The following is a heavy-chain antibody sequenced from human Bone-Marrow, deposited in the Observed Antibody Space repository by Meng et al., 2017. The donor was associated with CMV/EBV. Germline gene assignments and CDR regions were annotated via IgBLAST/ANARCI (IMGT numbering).Heavy chain of an antibody. CDR3: ARDLCGSGSYCFDY. J-gene: IGHJ4*02. V-gene: IGHV1-2*02. D-gene: IGHD3-10*01. Sequence: ASVKVSCKASGYTFAGYFIHWVRQAPGQGLEWMGWINPTSGDTNSAQKFQGRVTMTRDTSISTAYMELSSLRSDDTAVYYCARDLCGSGSYCFDYWGQGTLVTGSS. CDR2: INPTSGDT. CDR1: GYTFAGYF.